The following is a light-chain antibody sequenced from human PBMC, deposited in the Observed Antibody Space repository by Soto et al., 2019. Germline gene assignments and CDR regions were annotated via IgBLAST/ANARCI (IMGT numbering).Light chain of an antibody. CDR1: SSDVGGYNY. V-gene: IGLV2-11*01. CDR2: DVS. Sequence: QSALTQPRSVSGSPGQSVTISCTGTSSDVGGYNYVSWYQQHPGKAPKLMIYDVSKRPSGVPDRFSGSKSGNTASLTISGLQAEDGADYYCCSYAGSYTLIFGTGTKLTVL. J-gene: IGLJ1*01. CDR3: CSYAGSYTLI.